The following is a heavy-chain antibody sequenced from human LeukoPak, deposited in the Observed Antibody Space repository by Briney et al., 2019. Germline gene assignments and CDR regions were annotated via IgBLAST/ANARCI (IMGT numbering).Heavy chain of an antibody. Sequence: GGSLRLSCAASGFTFDDYGMSWVRQAPGKGLEWVSGINWNGGSTGYADSVKGRFTISRDNAKNSLYLQMNSLRVEDTAVYYCTRGVATYDFWNGYVWGQGTLVTVSS. CDR1: GFTFDDYG. CDR3: TRGVATYDFWNGYV. V-gene: IGHV3-20*04. J-gene: IGHJ4*02. D-gene: IGHD3-3*01. CDR2: INWNGGST.